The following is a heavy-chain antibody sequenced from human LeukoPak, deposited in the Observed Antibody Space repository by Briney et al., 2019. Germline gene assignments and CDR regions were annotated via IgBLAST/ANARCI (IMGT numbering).Heavy chain of an antibody. J-gene: IGHJ4*02. CDR1: GYSFTSYW. Sequence: GESLKISCKGSGYSFTSYWIAWLRQMPGKGLEWMGIIYPGDSDTRYSPSFQGQVTISVDKSISTAYLQWSSLKASDIAMSYCATRIQLWGGFDYWGQGTLVTVSS. CDR3: ATRIQLWGGFDY. CDR2: IYPGDSDT. D-gene: IGHD5-18*01. V-gene: IGHV5-51*01.